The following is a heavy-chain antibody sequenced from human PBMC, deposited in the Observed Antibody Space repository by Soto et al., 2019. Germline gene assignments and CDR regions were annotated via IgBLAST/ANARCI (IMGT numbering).Heavy chain of an antibody. V-gene: IGHV3-23*01. CDR3: AKDRSCSGGSCYLGYSIDP. Sequence: GKGLEWVSAISGSGGSTYYADSVKGRFTISRDNSKNTLYLQMNSLRAEDTAVYYCAKDRSCSGGSCYLGYSIDPWGQGTLVTVSS. CDR2: ISGSGGST. J-gene: IGHJ5*02. D-gene: IGHD2-15*01.